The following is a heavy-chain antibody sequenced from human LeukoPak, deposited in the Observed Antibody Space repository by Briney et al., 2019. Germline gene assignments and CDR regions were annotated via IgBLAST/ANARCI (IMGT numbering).Heavy chain of an antibody. CDR3: AKDLLVSVVTLGY. V-gene: IGHV4-34*01. J-gene: IGHJ4*02. D-gene: IGHD4-23*01. Sequence: LSLTCAVYGGSFSGYYWSWIRQPPGKGLEWIGEINHSGSTNYNPSLKRRVTISVYTSKNQFSLKLSSVTAADTAVYYCAKDLLVSVVTLGYWGQGTLVTVSS. CDR1: GGSFSGYY. CDR2: INHSGST.